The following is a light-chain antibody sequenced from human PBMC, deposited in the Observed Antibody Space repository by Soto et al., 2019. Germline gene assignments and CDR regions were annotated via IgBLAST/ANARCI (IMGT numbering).Light chain of an antibody. CDR3: QQRKHWPPLT. CDR2: DAS. Sequence: EVVLTQSPATLSLSPGETATLSCRASHNVDIYLAWYQQKPGQAPRLLIYDASNRATGIPARFSGSGSGTDFTLTISSLEPEDSAVYDCQQRKHWPPLTFGQGPLLE. V-gene: IGKV3-11*01. J-gene: IGKJ5*01. CDR1: HNVDIY.